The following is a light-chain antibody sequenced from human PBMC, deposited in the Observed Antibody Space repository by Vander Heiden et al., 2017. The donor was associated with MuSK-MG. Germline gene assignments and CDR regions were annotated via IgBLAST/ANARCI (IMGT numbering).Light chain of an antibody. J-gene: IGLJ2*01. V-gene: IGLV1-47*01. CDR2: RND. CDR3: AAWDDSLSGPV. Sequence: QSALTQPPPASGTPGHRVTISCSGSSSNIGSDHVYWYQQLPGTAPKLLIYRNDQRPSGVPDRFSGSKSGTSASLAISGIRSEDDADYYCAAWDDSLSGPVFGGGTKLTVL. CDR1: SSNIGSDH.